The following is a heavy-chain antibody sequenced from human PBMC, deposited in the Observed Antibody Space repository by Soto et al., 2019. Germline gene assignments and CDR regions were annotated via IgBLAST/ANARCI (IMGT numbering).Heavy chain of an antibody. CDR3: AKTTVIVGYYYGMDV. Sequence: EVQLLESGGGWVQPGGFLRLSCAASGFTFRNYAMSWVRQAPGKGLEWVSTISGSGGSTYYADSVKGRFTISRDNSQNTLSLQMNSLRAEDTAVYYCAKTTVIVGYYYGMDVWGQGTTVTVSS. CDR1: GFTFRNYA. CDR2: ISGSGGST. V-gene: IGHV3-23*01. J-gene: IGHJ6*02. D-gene: IGHD4-17*01.